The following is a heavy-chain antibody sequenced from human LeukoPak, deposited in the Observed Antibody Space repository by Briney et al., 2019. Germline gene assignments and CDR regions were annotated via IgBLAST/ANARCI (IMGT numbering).Heavy chain of an antibody. CDR2: INPNSGGT. J-gene: IGHJ6*02. V-gene: IGHV1-2*06. D-gene: IGHD2-2*01. CDR1: GYTFTGYY. CDR3: ARLVPAADHPYYYYGMDV. Sequence: ASVKVSCKASGYTFTGYYMHWVRQAPGQGLEWMGRINPNSGGTNYAQKFQGRVTMTRDTSISTAYMELSRLRSDDTAVYYCARLVPAADHPYYYYGMDVWGQGTTVTVSS.